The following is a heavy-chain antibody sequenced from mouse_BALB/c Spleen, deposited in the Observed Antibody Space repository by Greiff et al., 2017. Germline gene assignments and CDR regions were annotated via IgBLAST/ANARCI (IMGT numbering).Heavy chain of an antibody. V-gene: IGHV3-8*02. CDR1: GDSITSGY. CDR2: ISYSGST. J-gene: IGHJ3*01. CDR3: ARYYYGSRAWFAY. Sequence: EVKLMESGPSLVKPSQTLSLTCSVTGDSITSGYWNWIRKFPGNKLEYMGYISYSGSTYYNPSLKSRISITRDTSKNQYYLLLNSVTTEDTATYYCARYYYGSRAWFAYWGQGTLVTVSA. D-gene: IGHD1-1*01.